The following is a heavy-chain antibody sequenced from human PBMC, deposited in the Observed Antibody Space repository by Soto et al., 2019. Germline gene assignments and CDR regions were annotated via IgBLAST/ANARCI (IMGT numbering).Heavy chain of an antibody. V-gene: IGHV3-30*18. CDR3: AKGAEGGSYYGMDV. CDR1: GFTFSKYG. Sequence: QVQLVESGGGVVQPGGSLRLSCAASGFTFSKYGMHWVRQAPGKGLEWVAVISYDGSNKYYEDSVKGRFTISRDKSTNMLYVQMKSLIVVDMARYYRAKGAEGGSYYGMDVWGQATTVTV. D-gene: IGHD3-16*01. CDR2: ISYDGSNK. J-gene: IGHJ6*02.